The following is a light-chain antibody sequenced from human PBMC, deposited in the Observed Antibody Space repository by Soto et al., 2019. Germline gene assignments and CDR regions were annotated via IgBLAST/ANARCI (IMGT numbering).Light chain of an antibody. CDR3: QQGHIALT. J-gene: IGKJ4*01. CDR1: QNIRNY. Sequence: DIQMTQSPSSLSASIGDRVTITCRASQNIRNYLNWYQQKSEKAPKLLIYGASSLQSGVPSRFSGSGSGTDFTLTISSLESEDLTTYYCQQGHIALTFGVGTKLDMK. CDR2: GAS. V-gene: IGKV1-39*01.